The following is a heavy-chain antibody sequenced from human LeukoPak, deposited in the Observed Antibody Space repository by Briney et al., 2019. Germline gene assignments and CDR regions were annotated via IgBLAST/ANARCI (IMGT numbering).Heavy chain of an antibody. CDR1: GGSVSSSSYY. CDR3: ARFYSSGWNFHYYYGMDV. Sequence: PSETLSLTCTVSGGSVSSSSYYWGWIRQPPGKGLEWIGSIFYSGSTYYNPSLKSRVTIFVDTSKNQFSLKPSSVTAADTAVYYCARFYSSGWNFHYYYGMDVWGQGTTVTVS. V-gene: IGHV4-39*01. J-gene: IGHJ6*02. D-gene: IGHD6-19*01. CDR2: IFYSGST.